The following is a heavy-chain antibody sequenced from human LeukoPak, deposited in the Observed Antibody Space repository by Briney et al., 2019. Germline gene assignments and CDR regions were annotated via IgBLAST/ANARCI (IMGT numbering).Heavy chain of an antibody. V-gene: IGHV1-2*02. J-gene: IGHJ4*02. CDR3: ARTRGTHISMAYLDS. D-gene: IGHD2/OR15-2a*01. Sequence: ASVKVSCKTSGYTFTGNFMHWVRQAPGQGPEWMGWINPNNGDTNYAQKFQGKVTMTRVTSITTAYMELSSLRSDDTAVYYCARTRGTHISMAYLDSWGQGTLVTVSS. CDR2: INPNNGDT. CDR1: GYTFTGNF.